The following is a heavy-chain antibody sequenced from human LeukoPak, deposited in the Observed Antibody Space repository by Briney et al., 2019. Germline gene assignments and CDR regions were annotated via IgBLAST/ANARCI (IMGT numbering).Heavy chain of an antibody. V-gene: IGHV4-59*01. CDR2: ISYSGRT. D-gene: IGHD7-27*01. CDR1: CGSISSYY. J-gene: IGHJ4*02. Sequence: PSETLSLTCTVSCGSISSYYGSWIRQPPGKGLEWIGYISYSGRTNYNPSLKSRVTISVDTSKNQFSLRLSSVTAADTAAYYCARKTGDLYYFDYWGQGTLVTVSS. CDR3: ARKTGDLYYFDY.